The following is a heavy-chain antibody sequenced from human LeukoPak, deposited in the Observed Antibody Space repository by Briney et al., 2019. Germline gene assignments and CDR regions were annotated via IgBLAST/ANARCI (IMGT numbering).Heavy chain of an antibody. J-gene: IGHJ5*02. D-gene: IGHD3-10*01. CDR2: IKQDGSEK. Sequence: GGSLRLSCAASGFTFSSYGMHWIRQAPGKGLGWVASIKQDGSEKYYVDSVKGRFTISRDNAENSLYLQMNSLRADDTAFYYCARPLLYYYGSETYFWFDPWGQGTLVTVSS. V-gene: IGHV3-7*01. CDR3: ARPLLYYYGSETYFWFDP. CDR1: GFTFSSYG.